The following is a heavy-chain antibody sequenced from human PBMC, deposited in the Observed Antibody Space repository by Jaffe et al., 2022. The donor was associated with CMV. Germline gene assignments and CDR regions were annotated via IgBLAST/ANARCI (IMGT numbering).Heavy chain of an antibody. D-gene: IGHD6-13*01. CDR1: GFTFTSSA. Sequence: QMQLVQSGPEVKKPGTSVKVSCKASGFTFTSSAVQWVRQARGQRLEWIGWIVVGSGNTNYAQKFQERVTITRDMSTSTAYMELSSLRSEDTAVYYCAARYSSSWSRVGAFDIWGQGTMVTVSS. V-gene: IGHV1-58*01. CDR3: AARYSSSWSRVGAFDI. CDR2: IVVGSGNT. J-gene: IGHJ3*02.